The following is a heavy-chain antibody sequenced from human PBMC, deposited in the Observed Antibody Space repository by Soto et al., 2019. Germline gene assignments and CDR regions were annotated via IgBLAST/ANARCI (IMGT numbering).Heavy chain of an antibody. V-gene: IGHV1-69*13. CDR1: GGTFNNLA. J-gene: IGHJ4*02. CDR2: IIPLFGTG. Sequence: ASVKVSCKASGGTFNNLAISWVRQAPGQGLEWMGGIIPLFGTGNYAQKFQGRVTITADESTSTAYMELSSLRSEDTAVYYCARAVAVAADFDYWGQGTLVTVSS. CDR3: ARAVAVAADFDY. D-gene: IGHD6-19*01.